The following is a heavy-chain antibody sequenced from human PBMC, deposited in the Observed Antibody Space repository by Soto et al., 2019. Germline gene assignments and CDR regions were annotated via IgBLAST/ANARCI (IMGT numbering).Heavy chain of an antibody. D-gene: IGHD4-17*01. Sequence: PGEALKISCRGSGYSFTNYWIAWVRQMPGKGLEWMGTIFPADSDTKYGPSFQGQVTISVDKTISTAYLQWSSLKASDTAMYYCAFPYGDSLFGHYWGQGPLVTVSS. CDR1: GYSFTNYW. CDR3: AFPYGDSLFGHY. CDR2: IFPADSDT. V-gene: IGHV5-51*01. J-gene: IGHJ4*02.